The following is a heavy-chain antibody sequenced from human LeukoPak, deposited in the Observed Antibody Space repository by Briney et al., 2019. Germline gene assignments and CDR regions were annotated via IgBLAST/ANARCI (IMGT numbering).Heavy chain of an antibody. Sequence: SETLSLTCNVSGGSISSSSYYWGWIRQPPGKGLEWIGSIYYSGSTYYNPSLKSRVTISVDTSMNQFSLKLSSVTAADTAVYYCARLRRDGYNFRICYMDVWGKGTTVTISS. CDR3: ARLRRDGYNFRICYMDV. V-gene: IGHV4-39*01. CDR1: GGSISSSSYY. CDR2: IYYSGST. D-gene: IGHD5-24*01. J-gene: IGHJ6*03.